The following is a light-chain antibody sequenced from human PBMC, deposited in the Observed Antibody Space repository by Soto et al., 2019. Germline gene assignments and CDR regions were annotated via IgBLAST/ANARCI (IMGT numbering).Light chain of an antibody. V-gene: IGLV2-11*01. Sequence: QSVLTQPRSVSGSPGQSVTISCTGTSSDVGDYNYVSWYQQHPGKAPKLMIYDVSKRPSGVPDRFSGSKSGNTVSLTISGLQAEDEADYYCCSYAGSYYVFGTGTKVTVL. J-gene: IGLJ1*01. CDR1: SSDVGDYNY. CDR3: CSYAGSYYV. CDR2: DVS.